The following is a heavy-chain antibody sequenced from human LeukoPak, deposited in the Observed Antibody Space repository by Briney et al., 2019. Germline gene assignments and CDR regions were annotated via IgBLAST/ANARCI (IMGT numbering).Heavy chain of an antibody. CDR3: AKGGVRTSLDY. D-gene: IGHD2-2*01. V-gene: IGHV3-30*18. J-gene: IGHJ4*02. CDR2: ISYDGSNK. CDR1: GFTFSSYG. Sequence: GRSLRLSCAASGFTFSSYGMHWVRQAPAKGLEWVAVISYDGSNKYYADSVKGRFTISRDNSKNTLYLQMNSLRAEDTAVYYCAKGGVRTSLDYWGQGALVTVSS.